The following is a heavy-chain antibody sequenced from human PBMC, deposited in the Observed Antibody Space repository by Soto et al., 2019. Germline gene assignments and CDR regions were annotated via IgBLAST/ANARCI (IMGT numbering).Heavy chain of an antibody. CDR3: ATSYCRSTNCPYYFDY. V-gene: IGHV4-31*03. Sequence: VQLQESGPGLVKPSQTPSLTCTVSGGSINSGGYYWIWIRQHPGKGLEWIGHIDYSGYTSYNPSLKSRLTVSVDTSKTQFSLRLTSVTAADAALYYCATSYCRSTNCPYYFDYWGQGTLVTVSS. CDR2: IDYSGYT. D-gene: IGHD2-2*01. CDR1: GGSINSGGYY. J-gene: IGHJ4*02.